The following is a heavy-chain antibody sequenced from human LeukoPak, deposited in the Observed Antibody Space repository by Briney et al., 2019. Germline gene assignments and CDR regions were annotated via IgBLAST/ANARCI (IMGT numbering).Heavy chain of an antibody. V-gene: IGHV3-33*01. CDR2: IWYDGSNK. CDR1: GFTFSSYG. CDR3: ARDGVWAEYSSSSPQDLFDY. D-gene: IGHD6-6*01. Sequence: GGSLRLSCAASGFTFSSYGMPWVRQAPVKVLEWVAVIWYDGSNKYYADSVKGRFTISRDNSKNTLYLQMNSLRAEDTAVYYCARDGVWAEYSSSSPQDLFDYWGQGTLVTVSS. J-gene: IGHJ4*02.